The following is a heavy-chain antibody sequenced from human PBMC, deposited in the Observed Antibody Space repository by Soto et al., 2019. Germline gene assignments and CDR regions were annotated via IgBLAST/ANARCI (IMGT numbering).Heavy chain of an antibody. V-gene: IGHV4-39*01. CDR3: ARHFAQDAFDI. CDR2: IYYSGST. CDR1: GGSISSSSYY. Sequence: LETLSLTCTVSGGSISSSSYYWGWIRQPPGKGLEWIGSIYYSGSTYYNPSLKSRVTISVDTSKNQFSLKLSSVTAADTAVYYCARHFAQDAFDIWGQGTMVTVSS. J-gene: IGHJ3*02.